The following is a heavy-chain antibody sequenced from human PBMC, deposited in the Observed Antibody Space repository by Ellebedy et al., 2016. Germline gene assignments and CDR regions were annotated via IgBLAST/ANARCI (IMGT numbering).Heavy chain of an antibody. CDR2: FDPEDGET. Sequence: ASVKVSCKVSGYTLTELSMHWVRQAPGKGLEWMGGFDPEDGETIYAQKFQGRLTMTEDTSTDTAYMELSSLRSEDTAVYYFATDLASWGDYWGQGTLVTVSS. J-gene: IGHJ4*02. CDR1: GYTLTELS. D-gene: IGHD3-16*01. V-gene: IGHV1-24*01. CDR3: ATDLASWGDY.